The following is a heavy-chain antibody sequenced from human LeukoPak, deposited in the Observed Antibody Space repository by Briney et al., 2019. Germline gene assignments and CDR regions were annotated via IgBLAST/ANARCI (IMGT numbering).Heavy chain of an antibody. D-gene: IGHD6-6*01. V-gene: IGHV3-30-3*01. Sequence: GGSLRLSCAASGFTFSSYAMHWVRQAPGKGLEWVAVISYDGSNKYYADSVKGRFTISRDNSKNTLYLQMNSLRAEDTAVYYCARAKAARPFMDVWGKGTTVTVSS. CDR2: ISYDGSNK. CDR1: GFTFSSYA. J-gene: IGHJ6*03. CDR3: ARAKAARPFMDV.